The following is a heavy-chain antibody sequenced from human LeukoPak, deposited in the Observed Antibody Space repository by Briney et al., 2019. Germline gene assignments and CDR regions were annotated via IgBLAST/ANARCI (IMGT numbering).Heavy chain of an antibody. CDR1: GFTVSSKY. CDR2: IFNGRST. V-gene: IGHV3-66*01. CDR3: ARGLFASGSYYNFFDY. D-gene: IGHD3-10*01. J-gene: IGHJ4*02. Sequence: GGSLRLSCAASGFTVSSKYMSWVRQAPGKGLEWVSVIFNGRSTYYADSVKGRFTISTDNSKNMLYLQMNSLRAEDTAVYYCARGLFASGSYYNFFDYWAQGTLVTVSS.